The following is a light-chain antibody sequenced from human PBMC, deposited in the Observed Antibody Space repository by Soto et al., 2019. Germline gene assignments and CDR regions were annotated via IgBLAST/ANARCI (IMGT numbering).Light chain of an antibody. CDR1: QSVSSY. CDR3: QQRGNWPRT. CDR2: GAS. J-gene: IGKJ2*01. V-gene: IGKV3-11*01. Sequence: EIVLTQSPATLSLSPGERATLSCRASQSVSSYLAWYQQKPGQAPRLLIYGASNRATDIPARFSGSGSGPDFTLTISSLESEDFAVYYCQQRGNWPRTFGQGTKLEIK.